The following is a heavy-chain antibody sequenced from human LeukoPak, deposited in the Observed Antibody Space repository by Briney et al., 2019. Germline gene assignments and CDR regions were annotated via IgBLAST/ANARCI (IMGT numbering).Heavy chain of an antibody. Sequence: GGSLRLSCAASGFTYSSYSMNWVRQAPGKGLEWVSSISSSSSYIYYADSVKGRFTISRDNAKNSLYLQMNSLRAEDTAVYYCAARGYSNYYYYYGMDVWGQGTTVTVSS. V-gene: IGHV3-21*01. CDR1: GFTYSSYS. D-gene: IGHD5-12*01. J-gene: IGHJ6*02. CDR2: ISSSSSYI. CDR3: AARGYSNYYYYYGMDV.